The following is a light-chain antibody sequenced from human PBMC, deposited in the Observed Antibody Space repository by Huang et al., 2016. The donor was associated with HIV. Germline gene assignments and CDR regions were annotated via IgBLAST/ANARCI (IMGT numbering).Light chain of an antibody. J-gene: IGKJ4*01. CDR3: QQSDSTPLT. CDR2: VAS. V-gene: IGKV1-39*01. Sequence: DIQMTQSPSSLSASVGDRVTITCRASQSISTYLNWYQQKPGKAPKLLIHVASTLQSGVPSRFSGSGAWTDFTLTISSLQPEDFATYYCQQSDSTPLTFGGGTRVENK. CDR1: QSISTY.